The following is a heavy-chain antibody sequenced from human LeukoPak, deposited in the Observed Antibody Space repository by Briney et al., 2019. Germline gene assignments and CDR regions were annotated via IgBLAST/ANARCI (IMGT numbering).Heavy chain of an antibody. D-gene: IGHD5-24*01. Sequence: SETLFPTSTVSGDSLSSSTYSWSWLRQPPGKGLEWLRRILYDGKVYYKPSFKSRVTISVDTSKIQCSLRLSSATAADMATYYSARYSLNNYGSYCWGQGTLVTVSS. V-gene: IGHV4-39*01. CDR3: ARYSLNNYGSYC. CDR2: ILYDGKV. J-gene: IGHJ4*02. CDR1: GDSLSSSTYS.